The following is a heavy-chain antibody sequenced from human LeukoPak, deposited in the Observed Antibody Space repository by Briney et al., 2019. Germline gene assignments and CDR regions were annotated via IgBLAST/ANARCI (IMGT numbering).Heavy chain of an antibody. CDR1: GFTFSTYA. V-gene: IGHV3-23*01. J-gene: IGHJ5*02. Sequence: GGSLILSCAASGFTFSTYAMTWVRQAPGKGLEWVATLSGSGGATYYADSVKGRFTISRDNSKNTLYLQMNSLRAEDTALYYCARGFSSVMSWGQGTLVTVSS. D-gene: IGHD6-19*01. CDR3: ARGFSSVMS. CDR2: LSGSGGAT.